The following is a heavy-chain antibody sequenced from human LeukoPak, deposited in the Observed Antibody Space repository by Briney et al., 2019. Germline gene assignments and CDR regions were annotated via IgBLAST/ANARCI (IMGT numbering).Heavy chain of an antibody. D-gene: IGHD6-19*01. CDR1: GFTFSSYA. CDR3: AKYGEQWLAPWFVDY. V-gene: IGHV3-23*01. J-gene: IGHJ4*02. Sequence: GGSLRLSCAASGFTFSSYAMSWVRQAPGKGLEWVSAISGSGGSTYYADSVKGRFTISRDNSKNTLYLQMNSLRAEDTAVYNCAKYGEQWLAPWFVDYWGQGTLVTVSS. CDR2: ISGSGGST.